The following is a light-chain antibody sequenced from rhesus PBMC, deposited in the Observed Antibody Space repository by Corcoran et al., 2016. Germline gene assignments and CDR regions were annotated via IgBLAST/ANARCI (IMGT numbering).Light chain of an antibody. J-gene: IGKJ4*01. CDR3: LQHNSYPLT. CDR1: QGISSY. CDR2: AAS. Sequence: DIQMTQSPSSLSASVGDTVTITCRASQGISSYLNWFQQKPGKAPKLLIYAASSLESGVPSRLSVSGSGTEFTLTISSLQPEDFAAYYCLQHNSYPLTFGGGTKVEIK. V-gene: IGKV1-28*01.